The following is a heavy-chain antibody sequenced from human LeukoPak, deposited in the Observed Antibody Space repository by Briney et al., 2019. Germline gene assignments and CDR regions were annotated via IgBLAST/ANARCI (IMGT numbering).Heavy chain of an antibody. Sequence: GASVKVSCKTSGYPFTTYEINWVRQAAGQGLEWMGWVHPDTGYADYVQKFQGRVTMTSDTSNSTAYMELSSLRSDDTAVYFCARGPRNDPWGQGTLVTVSS. V-gene: IGHV1-8*01. J-gene: IGHJ5*02. CDR3: ARGPRNDP. D-gene: IGHD1-14*01. CDR1: GYPFTTYE. CDR2: VHPDTGYA.